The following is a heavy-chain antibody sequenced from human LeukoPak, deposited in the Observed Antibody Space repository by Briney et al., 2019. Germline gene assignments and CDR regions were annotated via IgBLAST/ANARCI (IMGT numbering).Heavy chain of an antibody. D-gene: IGHD6-19*01. CDR1: GFTFSSYW. V-gene: IGHV3-7*01. Sequence: GGSLRLSCAASGFTFSSYWMSRVRQAPGKGLEWVANIKQDGSEKYCVDSVKGRFTISRDNTKNSLYLQMNTLRAEDTAVYHCATSQTTSGRYGNAFDIWGQGTMVTVSS. CDR3: ATSQTTSGRYGNAFDI. J-gene: IGHJ3*02. CDR2: IKQDGSEK.